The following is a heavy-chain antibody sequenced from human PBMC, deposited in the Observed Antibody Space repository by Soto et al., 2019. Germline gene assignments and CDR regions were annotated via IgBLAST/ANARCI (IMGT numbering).Heavy chain of an antibody. Sequence: SETLSLTCTVSGGSISSSSYYWGWIRQPPGKGLDWIGSIYYSGSTYYNPSLKSRVTISVDTSKNQFSLKLSSVTAADTAVYYCARHSTGLGKETYYYSYYGMDVWGQGTTVTVSS. CDR2: IYYSGST. J-gene: IGHJ6*02. CDR3: ARHSTGLGKETYYYSYYGMDV. V-gene: IGHV4-39*01. CDR1: GGSISSSSYY. D-gene: IGHD3-9*01.